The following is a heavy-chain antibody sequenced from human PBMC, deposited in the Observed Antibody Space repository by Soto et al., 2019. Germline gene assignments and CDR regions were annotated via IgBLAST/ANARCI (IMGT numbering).Heavy chain of an antibody. CDR3: ARASDGYRSGWYVGYFDF. Sequence: ASVKVSCKASGYTFTSYGISWVRQAPGQGLEWMGWIRAYNGYTNYAQKFQGRVTVTTDTSKSTAYMELRNLISDDTAIYYCARASDGYRSGWYVGYFDFWGQGTLVTVSS. V-gene: IGHV1-18*04. CDR1: GYTFTSYG. J-gene: IGHJ4*02. CDR2: IRAYNGYT. D-gene: IGHD6-19*01.